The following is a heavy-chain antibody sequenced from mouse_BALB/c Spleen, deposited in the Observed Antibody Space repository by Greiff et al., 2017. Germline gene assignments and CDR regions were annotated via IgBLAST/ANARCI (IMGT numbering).Heavy chain of an antibody. V-gene: IGHV14-3*02. D-gene: IGHD1-1*01. CDR3: AREGITTVVDSYAMDY. CDR1: GFNIKDTY. Sequence: VQLQQSGAELVKPGASVKLSCTASGFNIKDTYMHWVKQRPEQGLVWIGRIDPANGNTKYDPKFQGKATITADTSSNTAYLQLSSLTSEDTAVYYCAREGITTVVDSYAMDYWGQGNSVTVSS. J-gene: IGHJ4*01. CDR2: IDPANGNT.